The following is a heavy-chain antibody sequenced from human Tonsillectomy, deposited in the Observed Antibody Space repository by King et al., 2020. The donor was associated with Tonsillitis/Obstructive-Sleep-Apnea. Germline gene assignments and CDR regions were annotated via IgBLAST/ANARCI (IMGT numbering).Heavy chain of an antibody. Sequence: VQLQQWGAGLLKPSETLSLTCAVYGGSFSGYYWNWIRQPPGKGLEWIGEINHSGSTNYNPSRKSRVTISVDTSKNQLSLNLSSVTAADTAVYYCARSDLDWEYDAFDIWGQGTMVTVSS. J-gene: IGHJ3*02. V-gene: IGHV4-34*01. CDR3: ARSDLDWEYDAFDI. D-gene: IGHD3-9*01. CDR1: GGSFSGYY. CDR2: INHSGST.